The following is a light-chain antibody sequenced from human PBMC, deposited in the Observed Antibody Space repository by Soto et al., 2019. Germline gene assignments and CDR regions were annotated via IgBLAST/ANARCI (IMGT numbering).Light chain of an antibody. CDR3: CSYADSSRIYV. CDR2: EGS. J-gene: IGLJ1*01. Sequence: QSVLTQPASMSGSPGQSITISCTGTSSDVGSYNLVSWYQQHPGKAPKLMIYEGSKRPSGISNRFSGSKSGNTASLTISGLQAEDEAEYYCCSYADSSRIYVFGSGTKVTVL. V-gene: IGLV2-23*01. CDR1: SSDVGSYNL.